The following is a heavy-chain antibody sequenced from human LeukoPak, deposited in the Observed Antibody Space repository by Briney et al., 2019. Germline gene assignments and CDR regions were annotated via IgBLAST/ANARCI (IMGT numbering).Heavy chain of an antibody. V-gene: IGHV4-39*07. J-gene: IGHJ4*02. CDR3: ARANYGDFEYYFDY. CDR2: IYYSGST. D-gene: IGHD4-17*01. Sequence: SETLSLTCRVSGVSISSGSNYWGWIRQPPGKTLEWIGSIYYSGSTYYNPSLKSRVTISVDTSKNQFSLKLSSVTAADTAVYYCARANYGDFEYYFDYWGQGTLVTVSS. CDR1: GVSISSGSNY.